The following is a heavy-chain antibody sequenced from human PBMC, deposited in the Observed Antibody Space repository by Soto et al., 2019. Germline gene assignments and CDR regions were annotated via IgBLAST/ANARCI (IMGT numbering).Heavy chain of an antibody. CDR2: FDPEDGET. CDR3: ATDGSGSSESYYYGMDV. Sequence: ASVKVSCKVSGYTLTELSMHWVRQAPGKGLEWMGGFDPEDGETIYAQKFQGRVTMTEDTSTDTAYMELSSLRSEDTAVYYCATDGSGSSESYYYGMDVWGQGTTVTVSS. J-gene: IGHJ6*02. D-gene: IGHD2-15*01. V-gene: IGHV1-24*01. CDR1: GYTLTELS.